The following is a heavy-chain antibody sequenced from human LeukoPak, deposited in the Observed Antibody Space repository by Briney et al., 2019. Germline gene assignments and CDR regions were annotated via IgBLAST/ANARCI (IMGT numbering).Heavy chain of an antibody. V-gene: IGHV4-59*08. CDR2: IYYSGST. CDR3: ASPSTIGSSSAWYVLADAFDI. CDR1: GGSISSYY. Sequence: SETLSLSCTVSGGSISSYYWSWIRQPPGKGLEWIGYIYYSGSTNYNPSLKSRVTISVDTSKNQFSLKLSSVTAADTAVYYCASPSTIGSSSAWYVLADAFDIWGQGTMVTVSS. D-gene: IGHD6-19*01. J-gene: IGHJ3*02.